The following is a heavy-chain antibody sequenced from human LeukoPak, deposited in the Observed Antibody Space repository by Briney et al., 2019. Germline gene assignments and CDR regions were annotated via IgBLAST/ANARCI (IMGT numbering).Heavy chain of an antibody. D-gene: IGHD6-19*01. Sequence: GGSLRLSCAASGFTFSSYSMNWVRQAPGKGLEWVSSISSSSSYIYYADSVKGRFTISRDNAKNSLYLQMNSLRAEDTALYYCARGKYSSGWPFGYWGQGTLVTVSS. CDR1: GFTFSSYS. V-gene: IGHV3-21*04. CDR3: ARGKYSSGWPFGY. J-gene: IGHJ4*02. CDR2: ISSSSSYI.